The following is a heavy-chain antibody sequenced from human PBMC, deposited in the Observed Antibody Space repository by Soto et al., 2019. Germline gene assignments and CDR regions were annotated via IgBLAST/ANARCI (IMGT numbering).Heavy chain of an antibody. V-gene: IGHV1-3*01. CDR1: GYTFTSYA. CDR3: ARYSGPIDY. D-gene: IGHD1-26*01. J-gene: IGHJ4*02. CDR2: INAGNGNT. Sequence: QVQLVQSGAEVKKPGASVKVSCKSSGYTFTSYAMHWVRQAPGQRLEWMGWINAGNGNTKYSQKCQGRVTITRDTSASTAYMELSSLISEDTAVYYCARYSGPIDYWGQGTLVTVSS.